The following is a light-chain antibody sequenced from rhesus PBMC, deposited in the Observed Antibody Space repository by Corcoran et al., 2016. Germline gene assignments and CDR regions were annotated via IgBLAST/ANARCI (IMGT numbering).Light chain of an antibody. CDR1: QSVSSS. V-gene: IGKV3-42*03. CDR2: GAS. J-gene: IGKJ1*01. CDR3: QQYSNWPQT. Sequence: EIVMTQSPATLSLSPGERATLSCRASQSVSSSLAWYQQKPGQAPRLLIYGASSRATGIPDRFSGSGSGTEFTLTISSLGPEDFAVYYCQQYSNWPQTFGQGTKVEIK.